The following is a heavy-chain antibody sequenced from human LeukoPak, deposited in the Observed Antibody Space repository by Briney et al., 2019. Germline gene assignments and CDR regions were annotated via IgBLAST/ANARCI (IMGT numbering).Heavy chain of an antibody. CDR2: IYSDGST. Sequence: GGSLRLSCAASGFTLSTNYMSWVRQAPGKGLEWVSVIYSDGSTYYTDSVKGRFTISRDHSKTTLYLQMNSLRAEDTAVHYCARGRIAVAGDAFDIWGQGTMVTVSS. V-gene: IGHV3-53*01. D-gene: IGHD6-19*01. CDR3: ARGRIAVAGDAFDI. CDR1: GFTLSTNY. J-gene: IGHJ3*02.